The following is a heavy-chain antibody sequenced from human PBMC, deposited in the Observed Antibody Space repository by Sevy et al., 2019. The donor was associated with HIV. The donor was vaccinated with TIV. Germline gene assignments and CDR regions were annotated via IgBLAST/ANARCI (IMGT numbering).Heavy chain of an antibody. CDR1: GFTFSSYN. CDR2: INSGSTII. J-gene: IGHJ6*02. CDR3: ARDGCYSDYGFDL. D-gene: IGHD3-10*01. Sequence: GGSLRLSCVASGFTFSSYNFNWVRQAPGKGLELISFINSGSTIISHADSVKGRFTISRDSAKKSVYLQMNSLRVEDTAVYYCARDGCYSDYGFDLWGQGTTVTVSS. V-gene: IGHV3-48*01.